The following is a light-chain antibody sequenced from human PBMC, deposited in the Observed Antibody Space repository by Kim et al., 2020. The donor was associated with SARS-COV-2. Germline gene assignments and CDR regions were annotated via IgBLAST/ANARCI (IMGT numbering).Light chain of an antibody. CDR1: QSVAGN. V-gene: IGKV3-15*01. CDR2: GAS. CDR3: QQYKNWPPYT. J-gene: IGKJ2*01. Sequence: EIVMTQSPATLSVSPGETATLSCRASQSVAGNLAWYQSKPGQAPRLLIYGASTRATGIPARFSGSGSGTEFRLTISSLQSEDFAVYYCQQYKNWPPYTFGQGTELVI.